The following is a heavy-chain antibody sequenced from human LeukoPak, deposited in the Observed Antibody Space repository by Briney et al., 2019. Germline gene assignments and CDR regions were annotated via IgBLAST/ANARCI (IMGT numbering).Heavy chain of an antibody. Sequence: GGSLRLSCAASGFTFSSYAMTWVRQAPGKGLEWVSTISPNVGATYYADSVKGRFTISRDNSKNTLYLQMDSLRAEDTAVYYCACLPAAIPFDYWGQGTLVTVPS. J-gene: IGHJ4*02. D-gene: IGHD2-2*02. CDR3: ACLPAAIPFDY. CDR2: ISPNVGAT. V-gene: IGHV3-23*01. CDR1: GFTFSSYA.